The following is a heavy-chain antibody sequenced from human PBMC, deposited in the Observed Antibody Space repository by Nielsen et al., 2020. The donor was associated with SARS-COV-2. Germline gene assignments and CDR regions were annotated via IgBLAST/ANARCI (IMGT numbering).Heavy chain of an antibody. V-gene: IGHV4-39*01. CDR3: ARHGYYYDSSGFDY. J-gene: IGHJ4*02. D-gene: IGHD3-22*01. Sequence: SETLSLTCNVSGGSISSGGYYWSWIRQHPGKGLEWIGYIYYSGSTYYNPSLKSRVTISVDTSKNQFSLKLSSVTAADTAVYYCARHGYYYDSSGFDYWGQGTLVTVSS. CDR2: IYYSGST. CDR1: GGSISSGGYY.